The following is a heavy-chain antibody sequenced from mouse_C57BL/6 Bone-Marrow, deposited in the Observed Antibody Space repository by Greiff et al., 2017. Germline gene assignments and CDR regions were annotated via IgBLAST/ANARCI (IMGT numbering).Heavy chain of an antibody. CDR2: IYPGSGST. CDR3: ARERLYYYEYFDY. J-gene: IGHJ2*01. Sequence: VQLQQPGAELVKPGASVKMSCKASGYTFTSYWITWVKQRPGQGLEWIGDIYPGSGSTNYNEKFTSKATLTVDTSSSTAYMQLSSLTSEDSAVXYCARERLYYYEYFDYWGQGTTLTVSS. CDR1: GYTFTSYW. D-gene: IGHD1-1*01. V-gene: IGHV1-55*01.